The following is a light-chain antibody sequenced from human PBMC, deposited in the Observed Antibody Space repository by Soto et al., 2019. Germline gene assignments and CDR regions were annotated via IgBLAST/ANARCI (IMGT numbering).Light chain of an antibody. CDR3: CSYAGSYPL. CDR1: SSDVGGYNY. J-gene: IGLJ3*02. Sequence: QSVLTQPRSVSGSPGQSVTISCTGTSSDVGGYNYVSWYQQHPGKAPKLMIYDVSKRPSGVPDRFSGSKSGNTASLTISGLQAEEEADYYCCSYAGSYPLFGGGTKLTVL. V-gene: IGLV2-11*01. CDR2: DVS.